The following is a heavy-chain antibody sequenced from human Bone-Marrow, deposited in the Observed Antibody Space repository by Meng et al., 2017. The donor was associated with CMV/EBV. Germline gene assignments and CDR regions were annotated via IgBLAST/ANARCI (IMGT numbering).Heavy chain of an antibody. CDR3: TRSDGRNHFDY. D-gene: IGHD1-26*01. Sequence: ISGDSVSGNSAIWNWIRQSPSRGLEWLGRTYYRSRWYNDYAVSVKSRIIITPDTSKNHFSLQLNSVTPEDTAIYYCTRSDGRNHFDYWGLGSLVTVSS. CDR2: TYYRSRWYN. J-gene: IGHJ4*02. V-gene: IGHV6-1*01. CDR1: GDSVSGNSAI.